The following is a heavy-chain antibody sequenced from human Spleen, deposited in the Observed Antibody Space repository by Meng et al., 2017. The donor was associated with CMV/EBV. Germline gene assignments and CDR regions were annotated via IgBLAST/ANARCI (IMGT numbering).Heavy chain of an antibody. CDR1: GFTFSNYG. J-gene: IGHJ4*02. Sequence: GESLKISCAVSGFTFSNYGMHWVRQAPGKGLEWVAFIRYDGSKEYYADSVKGRFTISRDNSKNTLHLQMSGLRLEDTAMYYCAKDRLKHSGWYEGFDYWGQGTLVTVSS. CDR2: IRYDGSKE. V-gene: IGHV3-30*02. CDR3: AKDRLKHSGWYEGFDY. D-gene: IGHD6-19*01.